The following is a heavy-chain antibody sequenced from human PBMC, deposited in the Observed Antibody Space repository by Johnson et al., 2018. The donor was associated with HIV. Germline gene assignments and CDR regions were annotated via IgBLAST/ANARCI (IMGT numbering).Heavy chain of an antibody. J-gene: IGHJ3*02. V-gene: IGHV3-23*04. D-gene: IGHD1-26*01. CDR2: ISGSGGST. Sequence: VQLVESGGGLVQPGGSLRLSCAASGFTVSSNYMSWVRQAPGKGLEWVSVISGSGGSTYYADSVKGRFTISRDNSKNTLYLQMNSLRAEDTAVYYCAKGGGSYSDAFDIWGQWTMVTVSS. CDR1: GFTVSSNY. CDR3: AKGGGSYSDAFDI.